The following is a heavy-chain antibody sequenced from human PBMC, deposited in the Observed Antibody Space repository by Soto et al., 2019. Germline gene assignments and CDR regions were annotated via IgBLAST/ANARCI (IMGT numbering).Heavy chain of an antibody. CDR2: IDSTSMHI. V-gene: IGHV3-21*02. CDR1: GFTFSSNS. J-gene: IGHJ4*02. D-gene: IGHD1-26*01. Sequence: EVQLVESGGGLGKPGGSLRLSCAASGFTFSSNSMIWVRQAPGKGLEWVSYIDSTSMHIYYADSVKGRFTITRDNAKKSVYLQMTSLRAEDTAVYYCARLVGAYQHYIDYWGQGTLVTVSS. CDR3: ARLVGAYQHYIDY.